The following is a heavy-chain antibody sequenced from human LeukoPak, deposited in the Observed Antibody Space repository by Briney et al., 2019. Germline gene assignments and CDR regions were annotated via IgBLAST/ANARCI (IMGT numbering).Heavy chain of an antibody. Sequence: KPSETLSLTCTVSGGSISSGGYYWSWIRQHPGKGLEWIGYIYYSGSTYYNPSLKSRVTISVDTSKNQFSLKLSSVTAADTAVYYCARGGYSSSSFDYWGQGTLVTLSS. D-gene: IGHD6-6*01. CDR2: IYYSGST. CDR3: ARGGYSSSSFDY. V-gene: IGHV4-31*03. J-gene: IGHJ4*02. CDR1: GGSISSGGYY.